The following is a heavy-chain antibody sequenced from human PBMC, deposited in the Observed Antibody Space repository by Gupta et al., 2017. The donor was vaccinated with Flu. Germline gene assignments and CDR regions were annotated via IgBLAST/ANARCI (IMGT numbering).Heavy chain of an antibody. CDR3: ASYSSSVAFDI. V-gene: IGHV3-11*01. CDR2: ISSSGSTI. J-gene: IGHJ3*02. Sequence: GIRQAPGKGREWVSYISSSGSTIYYADSVKGRFTISRDNAKNSLYLQMNSLRAEDTAVYYCASYSSSVAFDIWGQGTMVTVAS. D-gene: IGHD6-6*01.